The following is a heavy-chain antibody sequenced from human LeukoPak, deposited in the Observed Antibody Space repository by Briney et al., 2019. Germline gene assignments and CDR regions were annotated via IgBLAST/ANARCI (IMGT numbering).Heavy chain of an antibody. CDR3: ARGPGSGSYFAWFDP. D-gene: IGHD3-10*01. J-gene: IGHJ5*02. CDR1: GGSFNGYY. CDR2: INHGGST. Sequence: EXXSLTCAVYGGSFNGYYWSWISQPPGKGLEWIGEINHGGSTNYNPSITSRVTMSVDTTKNQVSLKLSSVTAADTAVYYCARGPGSGSYFAWFDPWGQGTQVTVSS. V-gene: IGHV4-34*01.